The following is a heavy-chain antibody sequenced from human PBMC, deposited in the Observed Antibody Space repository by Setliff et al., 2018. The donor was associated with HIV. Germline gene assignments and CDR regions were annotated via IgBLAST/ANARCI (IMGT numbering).Heavy chain of an antibody. CDR2: LSGGVDTK. V-gene: IGHV3-23*01. J-gene: IGHJ4*02. D-gene: IGHD2-21*02. CDR1: GFTFSNYA. Sequence: GGSLRLSCAASGFTFSNYAMSWVRQAPGKGLEWISVLSGGVDTKYYADSVKGRFTVSRDNSKNTLFLQMNSLTVEDTAIYYCARGRKELLFARRDTGFDYWGQGTLVTVSS. CDR3: ARGRKELLFARRDTGFDY.